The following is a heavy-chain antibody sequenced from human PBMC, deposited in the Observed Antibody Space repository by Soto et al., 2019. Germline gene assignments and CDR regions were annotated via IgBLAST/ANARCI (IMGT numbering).Heavy chain of an antibody. CDR1: GFTFSSYA. J-gene: IGHJ4*02. CDR3: AKGGYGSRASS. CDR2: ISGSGGRT. Sequence: PGASLRLSCAASGFTFSSYAMSWVRQAPGKGLEWVSAISGSGGRTYYADSVKGRFTISRDNSKNTLYLQMNSLRAEDTALYYCAKGGYGSRASSWGQGTLVTVSS. D-gene: IGHD3-16*01. V-gene: IGHV3-23*01.